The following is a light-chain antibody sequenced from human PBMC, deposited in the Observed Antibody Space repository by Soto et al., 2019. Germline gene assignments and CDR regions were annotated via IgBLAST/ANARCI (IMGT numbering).Light chain of an antibody. CDR2: EGS. Sequence: QSALTQPASVSGSPGQSITSSCTGTSSDIGGYNYVSWYQQHPDKAPKLIIYEGSNRPSGVFDRLSGSTSGNTASLTISGLQAEDEADYYCSSYTSSGTLVVFGGGTKPTVL. J-gene: IGLJ2*01. V-gene: IGLV2-14*01. CDR3: SSYTSSGTLVV. CDR1: SSDIGGYNY.